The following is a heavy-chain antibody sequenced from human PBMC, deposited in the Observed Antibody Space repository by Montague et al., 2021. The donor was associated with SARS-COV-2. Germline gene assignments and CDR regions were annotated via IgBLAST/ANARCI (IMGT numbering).Heavy chain of an antibody. J-gene: IGHJ3*02. CDR1: GDSISRSHYF. CDR3: ARWGLNNAFDI. D-gene: IGHD1/OR15-1a*01. V-gene: IGHV4-39*02. Sequence: SETLSLTCSVSGDSISRSHYFWAWIRQPPGMGLEWIGSIYFTGKTYYXPSLESRVTISIDTSKNHFSLRLSSVTAADSAVFYCARWGLNNAFDIWGLGTMITISS. CDR2: IYFTGKT.